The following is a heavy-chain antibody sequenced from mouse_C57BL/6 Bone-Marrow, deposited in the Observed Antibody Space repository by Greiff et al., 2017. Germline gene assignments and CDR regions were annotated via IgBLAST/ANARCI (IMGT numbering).Heavy chain of an antibody. V-gene: IGHV14-4*01. D-gene: IGHD2-2*01. CDR2: IDPANGDT. Sequence: EVQLQQSGAELVRPGASVKLSCTASGFNIKDDYMHWVKQRPEQGLEWIGWIDPANGDTEYASKFQGKATITADTSSNTAYLQLSSLTSEDTAVYYCTTYAYGYHDYAMDYWGQGTSVTVSS. CDR3: TTYAYGYHDYAMDY. CDR1: GFNIKDDY. J-gene: IGHJ4*01.